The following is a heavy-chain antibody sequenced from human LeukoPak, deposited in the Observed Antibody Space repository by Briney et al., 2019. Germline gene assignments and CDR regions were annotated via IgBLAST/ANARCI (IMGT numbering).Heavy chain of an antibody. CDR3: ARGGTRSGVDY. Sequence: GGSLRLSCAASGFTFSSYGMSWVRQAPGKGLEWVSGISGSGGSTYYADSVKGRFTISRDNAKNTLYLQMNSLRAEDTAVYYCARGGTRSGVDYWGQGTLVTVSS. CDR1: GFTFSSYG. V-gene: IGHV3-23*01. J-gene: IGHJ4*02. CDR2: ISGSGGST. D-gene: IGHD2-15*01.